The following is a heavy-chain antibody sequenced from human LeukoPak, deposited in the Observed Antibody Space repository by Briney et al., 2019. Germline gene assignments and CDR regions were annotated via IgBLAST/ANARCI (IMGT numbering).Heavy chain of an antibody. V-gene: IGHV3-33*01. CDR2: IWYDGSNK. D-gene: IGHD2-2*01. CDR1: GFTFSSYG. J-gene: IGHJ4*02. CDR3: ARDLRELYSTSYYFDY. Sequence: GGSLRLSYAASGFTFSSYGMHWVRQAPGKGLEWVAVIWYDGSNKYYADSVKGRFTISRDNSKNTPYLQMNSLRAEDTAVYYCARDLRELYSTSYYFDYWGQGTLVTVSS.